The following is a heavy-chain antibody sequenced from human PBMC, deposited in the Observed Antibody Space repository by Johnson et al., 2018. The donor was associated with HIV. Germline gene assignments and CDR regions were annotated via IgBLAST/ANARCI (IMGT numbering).Heavy chain of an antibody. V-gene: IGHV3-13*01. D-gene: IGHD2-15*01. J-gene: IGHJ3*02. CDR1: GFTFSSYA. Sequence: VQLVESGGRLVQPGGSLRLSCAASGFTFSSYAMSWVRQATGKGLEWVSAIGTAGNTYYPGSVQGRFTISSENAKNSLYLQMNSLRAGDTAVYYCARDGYCSGGSCYSGDRLDAFDIWGQGTMVTVSS. CDR3: ARDGYCSGGSCYSGDRLDAFDI. CDR2: IGTAGNT.